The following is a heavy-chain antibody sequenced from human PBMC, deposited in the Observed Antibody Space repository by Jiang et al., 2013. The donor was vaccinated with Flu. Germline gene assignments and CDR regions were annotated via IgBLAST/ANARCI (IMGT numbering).Heavy chain of an antibody. D-gene: IGHD2-2*02. CDR3: VREGCSGTWCYSLSNWFDP. V-gene: IGHV3-7*01. J-gene: IGHJ5*02. CDR2: IKQDGSEK. CDR1: GFIFNNYW. Sequence: QLLESGGGLVQPGGSLRLSCAASGFIFNNYWMTWVRQAPGKGLEWVANIKQDGSEKYYVDSVKGRFTISRDNAKNSLYLQMNSLRAEDTAVYYCVREGCSGTWCYSLSNWFDPWGQGTLVTVSS.